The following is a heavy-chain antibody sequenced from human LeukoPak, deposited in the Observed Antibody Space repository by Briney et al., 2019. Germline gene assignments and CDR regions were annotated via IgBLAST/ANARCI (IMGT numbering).Heavy chain of an antibody. CDR3: AKDIYSYAQRAFDI. V-gene: IGHV3-9*01. D-gene: IGHD5-18*01. CDR1: GFTFDDYA. J-gene: IGHJ3*02. CDR2: ISWNSGSI. Sequence: GGSLRLSCAASGFTFDDYAMHWVRQAPGKGLEWVSGISWNSGSIGYADSVKGRFTISRDNAKNSLYLQMNSLRAEDTALYYCAKDIYSYAQRAFDIWGQGTMVTVSS.